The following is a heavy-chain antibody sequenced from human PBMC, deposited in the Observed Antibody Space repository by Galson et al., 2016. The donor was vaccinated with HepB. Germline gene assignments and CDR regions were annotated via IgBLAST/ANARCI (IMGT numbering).Heavy chain of an antibody. CDR1: GFNFDSLD. CDR3: TKGRNGYPYN. CDR2: ISYDGTTK. J-gene: IGHJ4*02. V-gene: IGHV3-30*18. D-gene: IGHD5-24*01. Sequence: SLRLSCAASGFNFDSLDIHWVRQAPGKGPEWVAAISYDGTTKYFGDSVKGRFSISRDNSKNTLYLQMNSLRGDDTAVYYCTKGRNGYPYNWGQGTLVTVSS.